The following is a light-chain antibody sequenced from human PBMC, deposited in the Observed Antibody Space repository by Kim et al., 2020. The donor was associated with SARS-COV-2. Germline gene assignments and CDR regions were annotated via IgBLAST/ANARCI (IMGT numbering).Light chain of an antibody. V-gene: IGLV3-19*01. J-gene: IGLJ2*01. CDR3: NSRDNNDDML. CDR2: SKN. CDR1: GHIIYY. Sequence: ALAHTVRVTNQGDGHIIYYTTSCHQKPGQAPIVVVYSKNNRPSGIPDLFSGTSSGNTASLTITGTQAGDEADYYCNSRDNNDDMLFGGGTQLTVL.